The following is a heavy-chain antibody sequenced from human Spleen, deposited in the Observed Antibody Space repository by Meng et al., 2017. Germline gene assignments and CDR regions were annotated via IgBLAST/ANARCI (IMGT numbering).Heavy chain of an antibody. CDR2: ISYDGSNK. J-gene: IGHJ6*02. V-gene: IGHV3-30*01. D-gene: IGHD5-24*01. Sequence: GESLKISCAASGLSFSSYTMHWVRQAPGKGLEWVAVISYDGSNKYYADSVKGRFTISRDNSKNTLYLQMNSLRAEDTAVYYCARVSREMAYYYYGMDVWGQGTTVTVSS. CDR3: ARVSREMAYYYYGMDV. CDR1: GLSFSSYT.